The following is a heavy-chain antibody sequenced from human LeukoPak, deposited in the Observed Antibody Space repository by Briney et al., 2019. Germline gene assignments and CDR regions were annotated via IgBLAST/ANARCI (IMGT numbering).Heavy chain of an antibody. V-gene: IGHV6-1*01. CDR2: TYYRSKWYN. D-gene: IGHD6-13*01. CDR1: GDSVSSNSAA. J-gene: IGHJ6*02. Sequence: SQTLSLTCAISGDSVSSNSAAWNWIRQSPSRGLEWLGRTYYRSKWYNDYAVSVKSRITINPDTSKNQFSLQLNSVTPEDTAVYYCARGYSSSWSLGASYYYYYSMDVWGQGTTVTVSS. CDR3: ARGYSSSWSLGASYYYYYSMDV.